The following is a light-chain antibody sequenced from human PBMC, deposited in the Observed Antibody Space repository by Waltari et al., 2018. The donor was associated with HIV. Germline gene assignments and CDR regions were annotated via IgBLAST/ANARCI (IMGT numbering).Light chain of an antibody. Sequence: QSVLTPPPSVSGAPGQRVTIPRTGSSSTIGAGYEVHWYQQLPGTAPKLLIYGNTNRPSGVPDRFSGSKSGTSASLAITGLLVEDEADYYCQSYDSSLSGYVFGTGTKVTVL. V-gene: IGLV1-40*01. CDR1: SSTIGAGYE. J-gene: IGLJ1*01. CDR2: GNT. CDR3: QSYDSSLSGYV.